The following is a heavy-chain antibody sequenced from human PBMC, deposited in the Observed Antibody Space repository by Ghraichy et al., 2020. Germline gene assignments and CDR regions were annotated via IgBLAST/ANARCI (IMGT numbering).Heavy chain of an antibody. CDR3: ASRSPRYSSSWYWEETNRDGYYGMDV. Sequence: SVKVSCKASGGTFSSYAISWVRQAPGQGLEWMGGIIPIFGTTNYAQKFQGRVTITADESTSTAYMELSSLRSEDTAGYYCASRSPRYSSSWYWEETNRDGYYGMDVWGQGTTVTVSS. D-gene: IGHD6-13*01. J-gene: IGHJ6*02. CDR2: IIPIFGTT. V-gene: IGHV1-69*13. CDR1: GGTFSSYA.